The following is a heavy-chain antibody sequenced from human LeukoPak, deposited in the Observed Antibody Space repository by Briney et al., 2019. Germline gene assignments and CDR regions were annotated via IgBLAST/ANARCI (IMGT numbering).Heavy chain of an antibody. J-gene: IGHJ6*03. Sequence: PGGSLRLSCAASGFTFSNYGMHWVRQAPGKGLEGVAFIRFDGSNKYYADSVKGRFTISRDNSKNTLYLQMNSLRVEDTAVYYCANTKYYYDSSGKNYYYSYMDVWGKGTTVTISS. CDR1: GFTFSNYG. CDR3: ANTKYYYDSSGKNYYYSYMDV. D-gene: IGHD3-22*01. CDR2: IRFDGSNK. V-gene: IGHV3-30*02.